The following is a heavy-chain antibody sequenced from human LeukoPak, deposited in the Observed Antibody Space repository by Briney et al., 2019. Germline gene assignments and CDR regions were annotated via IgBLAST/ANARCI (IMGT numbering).Heavy chain of an antibody. CDR3: ARDRGGYNDY. Sequence: GGSLRLSCAASGFTFSSYGMHWVRQVPGKGLEWVAVIWYDGSNKYYADSVKGRFTISRDNSKNTLYLQMNSLRAEDTAVYYCARDRGGYNDYWGQGTLVTVSS. CDR2: IWYDGSNK. J-gene: IGHJ4*02. D-gene: IGHD5-24*01. V-gene: IGHV3-33*01. CDR1: GFTFSSYG.